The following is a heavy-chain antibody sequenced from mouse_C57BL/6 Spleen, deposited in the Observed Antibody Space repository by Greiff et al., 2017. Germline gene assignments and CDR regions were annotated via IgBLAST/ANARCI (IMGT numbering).Heavy chain of an antibody. D-gene: IGHD1-1*01. CDR1: GYTFTSYW. V-gene: IGHV1-7*01. J-gene: IGHJ2*01. Sequence: QVHVKQSGAELAKPGASVKLSCKASGYTFTSYWMHWVKQRPGQGLEWIGYINPSSGYTKYNQKFKDKATLTADKSSSTAYMQLSSLTYEDSAVYYCARYYYGSSYVDYWGQGTTLTVSS. CDR3: ARYYYGSSYVDY. CDR2: INPSSGYT.